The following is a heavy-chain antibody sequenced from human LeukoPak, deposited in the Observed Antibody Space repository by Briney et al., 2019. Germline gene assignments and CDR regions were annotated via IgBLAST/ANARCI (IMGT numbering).Heavy chain of an antibody. D-gene: IGHD3-3*01. Sequence: PAETLSLTCTVSGGSISRYYWSWIGQPPGKGLEWIGYIYYSGSTNYNPSLKSRVTISVDTSKNHFSLKLSSVTAADTAVYYCARAGQGDFWSGLRYFDYWGQGTLVTVSS. V-gene: IGHV4-59*01. CDR1: GGSISRYY. J-gene: IGHJ4*02. CDR2: IYYSGST. CDR3: ARAGQGDFWSGLRYFDY.